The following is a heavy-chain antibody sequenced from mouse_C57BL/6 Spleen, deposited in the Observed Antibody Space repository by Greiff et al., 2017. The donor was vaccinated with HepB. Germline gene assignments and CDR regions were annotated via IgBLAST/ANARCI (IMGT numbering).Heavy chain of an antibody. V-gene: IGHV1-15*01. J-gene: IGHJ4*01. CDR1: GYTFTDYE. Sequence: QVQLQQSGAELVRPGASVTLSCKASGYTFTDYEMHWVKQTPVHGLEWIGAIDPETGGTAYNQKFKGKAILTADKSSSTAYMELRSLTSEDSAVYYCTRLNYGRGYYYAMDYWGQGTSVTVSS. CDR3: TRLNYGRGYYYAMDY. D-gene: IGHD1-1*01. CDR2: IDPETGGT.